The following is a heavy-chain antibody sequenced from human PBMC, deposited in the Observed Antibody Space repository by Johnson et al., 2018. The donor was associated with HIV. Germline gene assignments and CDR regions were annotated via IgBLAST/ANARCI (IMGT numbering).Heavy chain of an antibody. J-gene: IGHJ3*02. CDR1: GFTFSSYD. D-gene: IGHD1-26*01. CDR2: IGTAGDT. Sequence: VQLVESGGGLVQPGGSLRLSCAASGFTFSSYDMHWVRQATGKGLEWVSAIGTAGDTYYPGSVKGRVTISRENAKNSLYLQMNSLRAGDTAVYYWARAGVGAGAFDIWGQGTLVTVSS. V-gene: IGHV3-13*01. CDR3: ARAGVGAGAFDI.